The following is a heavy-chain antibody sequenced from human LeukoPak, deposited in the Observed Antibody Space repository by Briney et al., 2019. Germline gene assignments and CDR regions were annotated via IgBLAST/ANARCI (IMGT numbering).Heavy chain of an antibody. D-gene: IGHD6-13*01. CDR3: ARGLAAAANYFDY. V-gene: IGHV3-11*05. J-gene: IGHJ4*02. Sequence: GGSLRLSCAASGFTFSAYYMSWIRQAPGKGLEWVSYICTTSSYTNHADSVKGRFTISRDNAKNSLYLQMNSLRAEDTAVYYCARGLAAAANYFDYWGQGTLVTVSS. CDR1: GFTFSAYY. CDR2: ICTTSSYT.